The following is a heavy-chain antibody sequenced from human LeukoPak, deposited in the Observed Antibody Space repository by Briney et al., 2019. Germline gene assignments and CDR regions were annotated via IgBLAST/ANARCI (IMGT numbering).Heavy chain of an antibody. CDR3: ARRRGMGSLDY. J-gene: IGHJ4*02. CDR1: GFTFSSYS. V-gene: IGHV3-48*04. CDR2: ISSSSSAI. Sequence: GGSPRLSCAASGFTFSSYSMNWVRQAPGKGLEWVSYISSSSSAIYYADSVKGRFTISRDNAKNSLYLQMDSLRAEDTAMYYCARRRGMGSLDYWGQGTLVTASS. D-gene: IGHD2-8*01.